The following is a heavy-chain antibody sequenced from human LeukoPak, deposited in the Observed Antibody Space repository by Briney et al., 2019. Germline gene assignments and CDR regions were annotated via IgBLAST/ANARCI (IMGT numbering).Heavy chain of an antibody. CDR1: GYTFTSYG. J-gene: IGHJ6*03. D-gene: IGHD3/OR15-3a*01. Sequence: ASVKVSCKASGYTFTSYGISWVRQAPGQGLEWMGWISAYNGNTNYAQKLQGRVTMTTDTSTSTAYMELRSLRSDDSAVHYCARWDWSDYYYYMDVWGKGTTVTISS. CDR3: ARWDWSDYYYYMDV. CDR2: ISAYNGNT. V-gene: IGHV1-18*01.